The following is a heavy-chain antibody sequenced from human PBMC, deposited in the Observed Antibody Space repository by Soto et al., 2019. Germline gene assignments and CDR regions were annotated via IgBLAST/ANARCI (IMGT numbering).Heavy chain of an antibody. CDR3: ARVYSGYVEFDY. J-gene: IGHJ4*02. D-gene: IGHD5-12*01. CDR2: IIPILGIA. CDR1: GGTFSSYT. Sequence: GASVKVSCKASGGTFSSYTISWVRQAPGQGLEWMGRIIPILGIANYAQKFQGRVTITADKSTSTAYMELSSLRSEDTAVYYCARVYSGYVEFDYWGQGTLVTVSS. V-gene: IGHV1-69*02.